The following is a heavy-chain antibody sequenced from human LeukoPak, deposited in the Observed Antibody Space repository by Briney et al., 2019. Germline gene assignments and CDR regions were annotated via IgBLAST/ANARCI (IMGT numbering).Heavy chain of an antibody. J-gene: IGHJ4*02. CDR2: IWYDGSNK. CDR3: ARTQGFSGYDLGTFDY. CDR1: GFTFSSYG. V-gene: IGHV3-33*01. D-gene: IGHD5-12*01. Sequence: GGSLRLSCAASGFTFSSYGMHWVRQAPGKGQEWVAVIWYDGSNKYYADSVKGRFTISRDNSKNTLYLQMNSLRAEDTAVYYCARTQGFSGYDLGTFDYWGQGTLVTVSS.